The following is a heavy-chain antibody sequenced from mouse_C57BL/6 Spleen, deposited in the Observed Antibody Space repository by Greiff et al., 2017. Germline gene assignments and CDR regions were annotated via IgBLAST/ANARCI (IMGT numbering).Heavy chain of an antibody. V-gene: IGHV1-59*01. D-gene: IGHD1-3*01. CDR2: IDPSDSYT. CDR3: ARGGGKGYYAMDY. Sequence: VQLQQPGAALVRPGTSVKLSCKASGYTFTSYWMHWVKQRPGQGLEWIGVIDPSDSYTNYNQKFKGKATLTVDTSSSTAYMQLSSLTSEDSAVYYCARGGGKGYYAMDYWGQGTSVTVSS. J-gene: IGHJ4*01. CDR1: GYTFTSYW.